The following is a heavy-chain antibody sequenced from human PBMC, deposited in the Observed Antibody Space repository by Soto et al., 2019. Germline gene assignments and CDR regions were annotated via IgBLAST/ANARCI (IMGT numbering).Heavy chain of an antibody. CDR2: INPNSGGT. V-gene: IGHV1-2*02. CDR1: GYTFTGYY. D-gene: IGHD2-8*02. J-gene: IGHJ6*02. CDR3: AGGLLVYYYYGMDV. Sequence: ASVKVSCKASGYTFTGYYMHWVRQAPGQGLEWMGWINPNSGGTNYAQKFQGRVTMTRDTSISTAYMELSSLRSEDTAVYYCAGGLLVYYYYGMDVWGQGTTVTVSS.